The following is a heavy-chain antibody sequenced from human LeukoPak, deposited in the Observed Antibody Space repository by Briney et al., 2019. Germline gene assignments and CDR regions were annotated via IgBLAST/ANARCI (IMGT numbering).Heavy chain of an antibody. Sequence: PGGSLRLSCAASGFTFSSYSMHWVRQAPGKGLEWVSYISSTSNTIYYADSVKGRFTISRDNSKNTLYLQMNSLRAEDTAVYYCAKDFWVTAILMGYDFDYWGQGTLVTVSS. CDR2: ISSTSNTI. J-gene: IGHJ4*02. D-gene: IGHD2-21*02. CDR3: AKDFWVTAILMGYDFDY. V-gene: IGHV3-48*01. CDR1: GFTFSSYS.